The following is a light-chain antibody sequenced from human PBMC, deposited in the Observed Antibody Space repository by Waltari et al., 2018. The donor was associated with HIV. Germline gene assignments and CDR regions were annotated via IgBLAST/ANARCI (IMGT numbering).Light chain of an antibody. J-gene: IGLJ3*02. CDR1: SGHHRYA. CDR3: QTWGTGMGV. CDR2: VNFDGSH. V-gene: IGLV4-69*01. Sequence: QLVLTQSPSASASLGASVKLTCTLSSGHHRYAIAWHQQQPEKGPRYLMKVNFDGSHTRGDGIPDRYSGSSSGAERYLTISSLQSEDEADYYCQTWGTGMGVFGGGTKLTVL.